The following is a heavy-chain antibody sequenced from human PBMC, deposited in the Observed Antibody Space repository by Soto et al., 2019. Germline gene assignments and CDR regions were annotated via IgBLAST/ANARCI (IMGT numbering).Heavy chain of an antibody. J-gene: IGHJ3*02. CDR1: GGSISSSSYY. CDR2: IYYSGST. CDR3: ARHQPLTYYYDSSGYLDAFDI. D-gene: IGHD3-22*01. Sequence: QLQLQESGPGLVKPSETLSLTCTVSGGSISSSSYYWGWIRQPPGKGLEWIGSIYYSGSTYYNPSLKSRVTISVDTSKNQFSLKLSSVTAADTAVYYCARHQPLTYYYDSSGYLDAFDIWGQGTMVTVSS. V-gene: IGHV4-39*01.